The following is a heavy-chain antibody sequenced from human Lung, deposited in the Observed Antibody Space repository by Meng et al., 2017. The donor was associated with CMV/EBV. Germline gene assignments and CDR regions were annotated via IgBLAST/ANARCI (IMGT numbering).Heavy chain of an antibody. J-gene: IGHJ6*02. CDR2: ISSSGSTI. V-gene: IGHV3-48*03. Sequence: SCAASGFTFSSYEMNWVRQAPGKGLEWVSYISSSGSTIYYADSVKGRFTISRDNAKNSLYLQMNSLRAEDTAVYYCAREVLVPAAIRYYYYGMDVWXQGTTVTVSS. CDR3: AREVLVPAAIRYYYYGMDV. D-gene: IGHD2-2*01. CDR1: GFTFSSYE.